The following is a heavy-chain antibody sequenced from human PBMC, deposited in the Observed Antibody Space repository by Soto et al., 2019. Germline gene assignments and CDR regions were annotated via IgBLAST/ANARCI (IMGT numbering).Heavy chain of an antibody. CDR3: ARFFYDSSGYWVSYFDY. CDR2: IYHSGST. Sequence: SETLSLTCAVSGYSISSGYYWGWIRQPPGKGLEWIGSIYHSGSTYYNPSLKSRVTISVDTSKNQFSLKLSSVTAADTAVYYCARFFYDSSGYWVSYFDYWGQGTLVTVSS. D-gene: IGHD3-22*01. V-gene: IGHV4-38-2*01. J-gene: IGHJ4*02. CDR1: GYSISSGYY.